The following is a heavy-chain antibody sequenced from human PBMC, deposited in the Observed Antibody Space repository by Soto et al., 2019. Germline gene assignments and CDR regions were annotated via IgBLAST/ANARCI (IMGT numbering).Heavy chain of an antibody. Sequence: GGSLRLSCAASGFAFSDYPMTWVRQAPGQGLEWVASIREAGNVEFYVDSVRGRFTISRDNADNSLYLQMNSLRVEDTAVYYCATHRDWCFGYWGQAALVTVSS. D-gene: IGHD2-8*02. CDR1: GFAFSDYP. J-gene: IGHJ4*02. CDR3: ATHRDWCFGY. CDR2: IREAGNVE. V-gene: IGHV3-7*05.